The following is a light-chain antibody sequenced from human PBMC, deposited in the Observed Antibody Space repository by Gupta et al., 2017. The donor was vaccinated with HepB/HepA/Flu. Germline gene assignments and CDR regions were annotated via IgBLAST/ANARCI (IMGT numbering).Light chain of an antibody. CDR3: QSYDSSLSGSV. V-gene: IGLV1-40*01. J-gene: IGLJ3*02. CDR2: GNS. Sequence: QSVLTQPPSVSGAPGQRVTSSCTGSSSNIGAGYAVHWYQQLPGTAPKLLIYGNSNRPSGVPDRFSGSKSGTSASLAITGLQAEDEADYYCQSYDSSLSGSVFGGGTKLTVL. CDR1: SSNIGAGYA.